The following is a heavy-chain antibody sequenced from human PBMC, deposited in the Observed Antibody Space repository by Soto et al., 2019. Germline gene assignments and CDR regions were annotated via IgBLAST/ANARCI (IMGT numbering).Heavy chain of an antibody. Sequence: QVQLVQSGAEVKKPGSSVKVSCKASGGTFSSYAISWVRQAPGQGLEWMGGIIPIFGTANYAQKFQGRVTITADESTSTAYMEVSSLRSEDTAVYYFAREGQGRAGNRGYCYYGMDVWGQGTTVTVSS. J-gene: IGHJ6*02. D-gene: IGHD3-10*01. V-gene: IGHV1-69*01. CDR2: IIPIFGTA. CDR3: AREGQGRAGNRGYCYYGMDV. CDR1: GGTFSSYA.